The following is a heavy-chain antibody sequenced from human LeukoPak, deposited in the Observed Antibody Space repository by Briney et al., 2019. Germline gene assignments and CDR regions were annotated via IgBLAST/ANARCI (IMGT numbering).Heavy chain of an antibody. CDR3: AKDRGLWRPSTFDY. CDR1: GFTFSSYG. D-gene: IGHD5-18*01. CDR2: IRYDGNNK. J-gene: IGHJ4*02. Sequence: GGSLRLSCAASGFTFSSYGIHWVRQAPGKGLEWVAFIRYDGNNKYYADSVKGRFTISRDNSKNTLYLQMNSLRAEDTAVYYCAKDRGLWRPSTFDYWGQGTLVTVSS. V-gene: IGHV3-30*02.